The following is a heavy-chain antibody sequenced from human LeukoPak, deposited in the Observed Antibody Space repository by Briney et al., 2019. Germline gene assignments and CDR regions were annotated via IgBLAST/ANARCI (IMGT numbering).Heavy chain of an antibody. CDR2: IYYSGST. V-gene: IGHV4-59*08. Sequence: PSETLSLTCTVSGGSVSGYYWTWIRQPPGKGLEWIGCIYYSGSTNYNPSLKSRVTISVDTSKNQFSLKLSSVTAADTAVYYCARDSINDYGSGSYYDYWGQGTLVTVSS. CDR1: GGSVSGYY. J-gene: IGHJ4*02. CDR3: ARDSINDYGSGSYYDY. D-gene: IGHD3-10*01.